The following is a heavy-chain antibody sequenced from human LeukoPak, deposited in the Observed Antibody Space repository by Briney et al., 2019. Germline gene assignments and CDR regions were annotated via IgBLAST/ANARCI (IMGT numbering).Heavy chain of an antibody. J-gene: IGHJ6*04. Sequence: SGTLSLTCDVYGGSFSGYYWSWIRQPPGKGLEWIGEINHSGSTNYNPSLKSRVTISVDTSKNQFSLKLSSVTAADTAVYYCARARYSLGAVYYYYGMDVWGKGTTVTVSS. CDR3: ARARYSLGAVYYYYGMDV. D-gene: IGHD5-18*01. CDR1: GGSFSGYY. V-gene: IGHV4-34*01. CDR2: INHSGST.